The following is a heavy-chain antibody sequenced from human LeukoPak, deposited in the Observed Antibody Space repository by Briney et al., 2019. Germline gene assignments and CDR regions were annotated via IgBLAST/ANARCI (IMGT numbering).Heavy chain of an antibody. CDR2: ISDSGST. Sequence: SETLSLTCSVCGGSIDGYQSTWIRQPPGKGLEWFGYISDSGSTNYSPSLKSRVTMSVDTSKNQFSLKLSSVTAADTAVYYCARNLWFGELLVAQLDRFDAWGQGILVTVSS. CDR3: ARNLWFGELLVAQLDRFDA. CDR1: GGSIDGYQ. J-gene: IGHJ5*02. D-gene: IGHD3-10*01. V-gene: IGHV4-59*12.